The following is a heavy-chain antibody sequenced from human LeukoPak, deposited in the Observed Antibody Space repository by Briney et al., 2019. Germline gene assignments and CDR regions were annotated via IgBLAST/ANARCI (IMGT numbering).Heavy chain of an antibody. Sequence: SETLSLTCAVYGGSFSGYYWSWIRQPPGKGLEWIGDINHSGSTNYNPSLKSRVTISVDTSKNQFSLKLSSVTAADTAVYYCARVFVVVPAAMPEYNWFDPWGQGTLVTVSS. V-gene: IGHV4-34*01. CDR2: INHSGST. D-gene: IGHD2-2*01. CDR1: GGSFSGYY. J-gene: IGHJ5*02. CDR3: ARVFVVVPAAMPEYNWFDP.